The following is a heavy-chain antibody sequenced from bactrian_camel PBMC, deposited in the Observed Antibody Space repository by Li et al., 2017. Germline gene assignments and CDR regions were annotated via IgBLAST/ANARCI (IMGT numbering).Heavy chain of an antibody. CDR2: IENDGQT. V-gene: IGHV3S53*01. J-gene: IGHJ4*01. Sequence: QLVESGGGSVRPGGSLKLSCVASGRGLNRNCMGWFRQAPGKPREAVAAIENDGQTSYTDSVKGRFTVSQDTAENMVYLQMNNVKPEDTGTYVCATHSRRNFYKCDSWRQRGLDHWGQGTQVTVS. CDR1: GRGLNRNC. D-gene: IGHD6*01. CDR3: ATHSRRNFYKCDSWRQRGLDH.